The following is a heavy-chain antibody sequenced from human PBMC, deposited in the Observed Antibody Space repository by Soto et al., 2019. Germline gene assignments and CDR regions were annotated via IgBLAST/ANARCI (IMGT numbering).Heavy chain of an antibody. V-gene: IGHV3-21*01. Sequence: PGGSLRLSCAASGFTFSSYSMNWVRQAPGKGLEWVSSISSSSSYIYYADSVKGRFTISRDNAKNSLYRQMNSLRAEDTAVYYCERGYAASRSGWYGGYYYYGMDVWGQGTTVTVSS. CDR3: ERGYAASRSGWYGGYYYYGMDV. CDR2: ISSSSSYI. J-gene: IGHJ6*02. D-gene: IGHD6-19*01. CDR1: GFTFSSYS.